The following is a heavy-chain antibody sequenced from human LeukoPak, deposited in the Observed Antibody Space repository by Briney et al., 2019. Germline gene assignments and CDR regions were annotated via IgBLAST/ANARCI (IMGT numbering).Heavy chain of an antibody. Sequence: GGSLRLSCAASGFTFSSYSMNWGRQAPGKGLEWVSSISSSSSYVYYADSVKGRFTISRDNAKNSLYLQMNSLRAEDTAVYYCARSLYGVNYGDAFDIWGQGTIVTVSS. CDR3: ARSLYGVNYGDAFDI. V-gene: IGHV3-21*01. D-gene: IGHD4-23*01. J-gene: IGHJ3*02. CDR2: ISSSSSYV. CDR1: GFTFSSYS.